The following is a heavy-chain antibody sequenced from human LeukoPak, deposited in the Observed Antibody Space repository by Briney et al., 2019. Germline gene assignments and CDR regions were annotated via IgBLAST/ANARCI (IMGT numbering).Heavy chain of an antibody. J-gene: IGHJ6*03. CDR1: GFTFSSYG. CDR2: IRYDGSNK. Sequence: GGSLRLSCAASGFTFSSYGMHWVRQAPGKGLEWVAFIRYDGSNKYYADSVKGRFTISRDNSKNTLYLQMNSLRAEDTAVYYCAKSPPTQNYYYYYMDVWGKGTTVTVSS. CDR3: AKSPPTQNYYYYYMDV. V-gene: IGHV3-30*02.